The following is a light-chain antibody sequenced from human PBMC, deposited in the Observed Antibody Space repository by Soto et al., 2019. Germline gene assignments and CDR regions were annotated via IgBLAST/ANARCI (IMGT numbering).Light chain of an antibody. CDR2: EVS. CDR1: GSDVGDYNY. CDR3: SSYTMSTTII. J-gene: IGLJ2*01. V-gene: IGLV2-8*01. Sequence: QSALTQPPSASGSPGQSVTISCTGTGSDVGDYNYVSWYQQHPGKAPKLMIYEVSKRPSGVPDRFSASKSGNTASLTISGLQAEDEADYYCSSYTMSTTIIFGRGTKVTVL.